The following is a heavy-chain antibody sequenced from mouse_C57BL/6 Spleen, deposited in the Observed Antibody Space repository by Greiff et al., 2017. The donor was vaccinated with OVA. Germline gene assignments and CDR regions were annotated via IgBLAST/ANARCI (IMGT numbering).Heavy chain of an antibody. J-gene: IGHJ2*01. V-gene: IGHV1-72*01. CDR3: AREGKDYYAYDFDY. CDR2: IDPNSGGT. CDR1: GYTFTSYW. D-gene: IGHD2-1*01. Sequence: QVQLQQPGAELVKPGASVKLSCKASGYTFTSYWMHWVKQRPGRGLEWIGRIDPNSGGTKYNEKFKSKATLTVAKPSRTAYMQLSSMTSEDSAVDYCAREGKDYYAYDFDYWGQGTTLTVSS.